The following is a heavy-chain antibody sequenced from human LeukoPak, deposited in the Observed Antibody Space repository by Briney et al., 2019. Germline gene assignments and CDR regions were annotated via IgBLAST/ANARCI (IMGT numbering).Heavy chain of an antibody. D-gene: IGHD4/OR15-4a*01. CDR1: GFTFDNYA. Sequence: GGSLRLSCAASGFTFDNYAMNWVRQAPGKGPEWVLGISGSGVNTYYADSVKGRFTISRDNSKNTLYLQLNSLRGEDTAIYYCARDTSYNYGAHAMDVWGQGTTVTVSS. J-gene: IGHJ6*02. CDR3: ARDTSYNYGAHAMDV. CDR2: ISGSGVNT. V-gene: IGHV3-23*01.